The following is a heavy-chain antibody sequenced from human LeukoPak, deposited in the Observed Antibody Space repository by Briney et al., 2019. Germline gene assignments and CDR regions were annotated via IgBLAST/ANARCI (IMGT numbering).Heavy chain of an antibody. CDR1: GFTFSSYG. CDR3: AKDIAAAGALLFDY. Sequence: GGSLRLSCAASGFTFSSYGMHWVRQAPGKGLEWVAVISYDGSNKYYADSVKGRFTISRDNSKNTLYLQMNSLRAEDTAVYYCAKDIAAAGALLFDYWGPGTLVTVSS. D-gene: IGHD6-13*01. V-gene: IGHV3-30*18. CDR2: ISYDGSNK. J-gene: IGHJ4*02.